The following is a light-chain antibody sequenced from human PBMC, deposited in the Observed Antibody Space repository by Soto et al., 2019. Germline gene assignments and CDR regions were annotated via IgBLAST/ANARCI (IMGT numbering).Light chain of an antibody. Sequence: DIQMTQSPSTLSASVGDRVTITCRASQSISSWLAWYQQKPGKAPRLLIYDASYLERGVPSRFSGSGSGTEFTLTISDLQRDDRATYYCHQYNSFWAFGEGTKVEI. J-gene: IGKJ1*01. CDR3: HQYNSFWA. V-gene: IGKV1-5*01. CDR1: QSISSW. CDR2: DAS.